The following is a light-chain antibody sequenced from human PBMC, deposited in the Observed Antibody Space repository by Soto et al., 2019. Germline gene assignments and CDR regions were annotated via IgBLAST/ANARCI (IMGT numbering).Light chain of an antibody. V-gene: IGLV2-14*01. CDR2: EVS. J-gene: IGLJ2*01. CDR3: CSFTSSTTVI. CDR1: SSDVGGYKY. Sequence: QSALTQPASVSGSPGQSITISCTGSSSDVGGYKYVSWYQQYPGKAPKLMIYEVSNRPSGVSNRFSGSKSGNTASLTISGLQAEDEADYYCCSFTSSTTVIFGGGTKLTVL.